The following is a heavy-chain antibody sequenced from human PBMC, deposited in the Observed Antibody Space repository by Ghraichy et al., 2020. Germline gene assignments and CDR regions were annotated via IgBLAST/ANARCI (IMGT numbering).Heavy chain of an antibody. D-gene: IGHD1-20*01. Sequence: GGSLRLSCAASGLTLRSYWMSWVRQAPGKGLEWVANINQDGSERNYVDSVKGRLTISRDNGKNSLYLQMTTLRAEDTAVYYCASHNNWKFDDWGQGTLVTVSS. CDR2: INQDGSER. V-gene: IGHV3-7*02. CDR3: ASHNNWKFDD. CDR1: GLTLRSYW. J-gene: IGHJ4*02.